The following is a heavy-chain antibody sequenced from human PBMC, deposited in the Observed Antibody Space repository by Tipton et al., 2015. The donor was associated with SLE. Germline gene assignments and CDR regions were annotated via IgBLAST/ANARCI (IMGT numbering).Heavy chain of an antibody. CDR3: ARQVVYDTSGSYYFDS. D-gene: IGHD3-22*01. J-gene: IGHJ4*02. CDR2: IYYRGST. CDR1: GGSISSSSYY. Sequence: TLSLTCTVSGGSISSSSYYWGWIRQPPGKGLEWIGSIYYRGSTYYNPSLKSRVTIPVDTPKTHFSLRLNSVTAADTAVYYCARQVVYDTSGSYYFDSWGQGTLVTVSS. V-gene: IGHV4-39*01.